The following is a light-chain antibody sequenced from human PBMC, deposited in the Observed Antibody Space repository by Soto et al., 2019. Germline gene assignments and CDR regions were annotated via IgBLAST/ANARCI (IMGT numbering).Light chain of an antibody. J-gene: IGLJ1*01. CDR1: SRGVGGYNY. CDR2: DVS. Sequence: QSALTQPRSVSGSPGQSVTISCTGTSRGVGGYNYVSWYQQHPGKAPKLMIYDVSKGPSGVPDRFSGSKSGNTASLTISGLQAEDEADYYCCSYAGSFYVFGTGTKLTVL. V-gene: IGLV2-11*01. CDR3: CSYAGSFYV.